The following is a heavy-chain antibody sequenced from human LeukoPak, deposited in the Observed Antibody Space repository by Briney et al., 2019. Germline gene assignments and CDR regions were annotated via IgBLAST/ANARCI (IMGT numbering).Heavy chain of an antibody. J-gene: IGHJ3*02. CDR3: AKVYSSGWYGAFDI. V-gene: IGHV3-9*01. CDR1: GFTFDDYA. Sequence: PGGSLRLSCAASGFTFDDYAMHWVRQAPGKGLEWVSGISWNSGSIGYADSVKGRFTISRDNAKNSLYLQMNSLRAEDTALYYCAKVYSSGWYGAFDIWGQGTMVTVSS. CDR2: ISWNSGSI. D-gene: IGHD6-19*01.